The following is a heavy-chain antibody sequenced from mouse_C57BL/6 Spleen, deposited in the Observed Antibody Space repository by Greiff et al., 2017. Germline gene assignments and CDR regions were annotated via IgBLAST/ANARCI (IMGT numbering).Heavy chain of an antibody. V-gene: IGHV1-72*01. J-gene: IGHJ2*01. CDR1: GYTFTSYW. D-gene: IGHD1-1*01. CDR3: ARSLYYYGSRNFDY. CDR2: LDPNSGGN. Sequence: QVQLQQPGAELVKPGASVKLSCKASGYTFTSYWMHWVKQRPGRGLEWIGRLDPNSGGNKYNEKFKSKATLTVDKPSSTAYMQLSSLTSEDSAFYYCARSLYYYGSRNFDYWGQGTTLTVSS.